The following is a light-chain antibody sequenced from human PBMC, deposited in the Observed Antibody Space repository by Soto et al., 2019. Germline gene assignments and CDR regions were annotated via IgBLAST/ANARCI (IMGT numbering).Light chain of an antibody. V-gene: IGLV2-14*01. CDR3: SSYTATSTSYV. J-gene: IGLJ1*01. CDR1: SSDVGGYNY. Sequence: QSALAQPASVSESPGQSITISCAGTSSDVGGYNYVSWYQQHPGKVPKLIIYDVSNRPSGVSNRLSGSKSGNTASLTISGLQAEDEADYYCSSYTATSTSYVFGTGTKVTVL. CDR2: DVS.